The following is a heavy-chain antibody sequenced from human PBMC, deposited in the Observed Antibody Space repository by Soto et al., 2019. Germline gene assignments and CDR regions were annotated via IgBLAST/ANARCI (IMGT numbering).Heavy chain of an antibody. V-gene: IGHV3-33*01. CDR2: IWYDGSNK. D-gene: IGHD6-19*01. Sequence: HPGGSLRLSCAASGFTFSSYGMHWVRQAPGKGLEWVAVIWYDGSNKYYADSVKGRFTISRDNSKNTLYLQMNSLRAEDTAVYYCARDTDSGWYIHYYYGMDVWGQGTTVTVSS. CDR1: GFTFSSYG. J-gene: IGHJ6*02. CDR3: ARDTDSGWYIHYYYGMDV.